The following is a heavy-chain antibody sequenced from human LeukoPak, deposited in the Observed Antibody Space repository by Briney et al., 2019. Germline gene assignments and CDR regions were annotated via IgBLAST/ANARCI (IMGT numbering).Heavy chain of an antibody. Sequence: SETLSLTCTVSGGSISSYYWSWIRQPPGKGLEWIGYIYYGGSTNYNPSLKSRVTISVDTSKNQFSLKLSSVTAADTAVYYCARTSHDYGDYFDYWGQGTLVTVSS. V-gene: IGHV4-59*01. CDR2: IYYGGST. J-gene: IGHJ4*02. CDR3: ARTSHDYGDYFDY. CDR1: GGSISSYY. D-gene: IGHD4-17*01.